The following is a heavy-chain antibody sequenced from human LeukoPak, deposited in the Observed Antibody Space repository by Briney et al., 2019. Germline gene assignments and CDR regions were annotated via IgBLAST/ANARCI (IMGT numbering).Heavy chain of an antibody. D-gene: IGHD6-19*01. V-gene: IGHV4-59*08. J-gene: IGHJ4*02. CDR2: IYYSGST. Sequence: SETLSLTCTVSGGSVRSYYWSWIRQPPGEGLEWIGYIYYSGSTNYNPSLKSRVTISVDTSKNQFSLKLSSVTAADTAVYYCARPWGGGGWIFEYWGQGTLVTVSS. CDR1: GGSVRSYY. CDR3: ARPWGGGGWIFEY.